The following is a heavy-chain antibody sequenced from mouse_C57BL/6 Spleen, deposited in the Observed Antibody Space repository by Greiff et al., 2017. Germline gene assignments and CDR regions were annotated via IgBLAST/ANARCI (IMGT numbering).Heavy chain of an antibody. Sequence: EVKLMESGGGLVQPGGSMKLSCAASGFTFSDAWMDWVRQSPEKGLEWVAEIRNKANNHATYYAESVKGRFTISRDDSKSSVYLQMNSLRAEDTGIYYCTRRRYYYEVAYWGQGTLVTVSA. CDR3: TRRRYYYEVAY. V-gene: IGHV6-6*01. J-gene: IGHJ3*01. CDR2: IRNKANNHAT. D-gene: IGHD1-1*01. CDR1: GFTFSDAW.